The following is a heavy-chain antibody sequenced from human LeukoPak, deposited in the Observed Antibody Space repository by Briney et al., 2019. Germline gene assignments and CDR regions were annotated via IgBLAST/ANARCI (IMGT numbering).Heavy chain of an antibody. CDR2: INHSGST. V-gene: IGHV4-34*01. D-gene: IGHD3-22*01. Sequence: SSETLSLTCAVYGGSFSRDYWSWIRQPPVKGLEWIGEINHSGSTNYNPSLKSRVIISVDTSKNQFPLKLSSVTAADTAVYYCASSAYYYASSGYERQFDYWGQGTLVTVSS. CDR1: GGSFSRDY. J-gene: IGHJ4*02. CDR3: ASSAYYYASSGYERQFDY.